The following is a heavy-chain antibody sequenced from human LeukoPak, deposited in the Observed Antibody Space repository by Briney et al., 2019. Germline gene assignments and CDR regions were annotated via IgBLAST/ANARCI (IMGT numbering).Heavy chain of an antibody. CDR2: IKQDETEK. J-gene: IGHJ4*02. CDR3: SGSYFY. CDR1: GFTFSNFW. V-gene: IGHV3-7*01. Sequence: GGSLRLSCTASGFTFSNFWMGWVRQAPGKGLEWVANIKQDETEKFYLGSVKGRFTISRDNAKNSLYLQMNSLRAEDTAVYYCSGSYFYWGQGTLVTVSS. D-gene: IGHD1-26*01.